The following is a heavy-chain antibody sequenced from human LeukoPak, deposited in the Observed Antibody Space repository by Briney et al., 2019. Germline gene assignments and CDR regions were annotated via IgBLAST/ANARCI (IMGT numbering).Heavy chain of an antibody. CDR3: AKGAGGFSYYNWFDP. CDR1: GDSISSGDYY. V-gene: IGHV4-61*02. D-gene: IGHD5-18*01. Sequence: PSETLSLTCTVSGDSISSGDYYWSWIRQPAGKGLEWIGRIYTDGSTSYNPSLKSRVTMSVDTSKNQFSLKLASVTAADTAIYYCAKGAGGFSYYNWFDPWGQGTLVTVSS. CDR2: IYTDGST. J-gene: IGHJ5*02.